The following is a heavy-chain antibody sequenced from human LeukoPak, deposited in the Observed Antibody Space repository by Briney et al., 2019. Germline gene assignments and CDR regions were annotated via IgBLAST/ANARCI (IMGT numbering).Heavy chain of an antibody. CDR1: GFTFSSYA. J-gene: IGHJ6*03. V-gene: IGHV3-23*01. D-gene: IGHD3-3*01. Sequence: GGSLRLSCAASGFTFSSYAMSWVRQAPGKGLEWVSAISGSGGSTYYADSVKGRFTISRDNSKNTLYLQMNSLRAEDTAVYYCARALDYDFWSGNYYYYYMDVWGKGTTVTVSS. CDR3: ARALDYDFWSGNYYYYYMDV. CDR2: ISGSGGST.